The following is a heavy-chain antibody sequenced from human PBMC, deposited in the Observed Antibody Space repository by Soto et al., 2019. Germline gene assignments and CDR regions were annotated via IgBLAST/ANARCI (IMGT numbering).Heavy chain of an antibody. Sequence: SVKVSCKASGFTFTSSAVQWVRQARGQRLEWIGWIVVGSGNTNYAQKFQERVTITRDMSTSTAYMELSSLRSEDTAVYYCAASTLAYCGGDCYPPRYWGQGTLVTVSS. J-gene: IGHJ4*02. D-gene: IGHD2-21*02. CDR1: GFTFTSSA. CDR2: IVVGSGNT. V-gene: IGHV1-58*01. CDR3: AASTLAYCGGDCYPPRY.